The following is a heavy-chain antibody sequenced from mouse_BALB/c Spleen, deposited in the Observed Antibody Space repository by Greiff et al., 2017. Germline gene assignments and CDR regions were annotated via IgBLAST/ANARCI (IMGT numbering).Heavy chain of an antibody. CDR1: GFTFSSFG. CDR3: ATVVATPYAMDY. V-gene: IGHV5-17*02. Sequence: EVQRVESGGGLVQPGGSRKLSCAASGFTFSSFGMHWVRQAPEKGLEWVAYISSGSSTIYYADTVKGRFTISRDNPKNTLFLQMTSLRSEDMAMYYCATVVATPYAMDYWGQGTSVTVSS. J-gene: IGHJ4*01. CDR2: ISSGSSTI. D-gene: IGHD1-1*01.